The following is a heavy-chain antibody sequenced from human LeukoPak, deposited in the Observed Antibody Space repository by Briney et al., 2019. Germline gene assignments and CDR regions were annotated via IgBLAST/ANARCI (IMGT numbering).Heavy chain of an antibody. CDR1: GYTFTSYG. V-gene: IGHV1-18*01. CDR3: ADSYYDFWSGHYYFDY. CDR2: ISAYNGNT. D-gene: IGHD3-3*01. J-gene: IGHJ4*02. Sequence: GASVKVSCKASGYTFTSYGISWVRQAPGQGLEWMGWISAYNGNTNYAQKLQGRVTMTTDTSTSTAYMELRSLRSDDTAVYYCADSYYDFWSGHYYFDYWGQGTLATVSS.